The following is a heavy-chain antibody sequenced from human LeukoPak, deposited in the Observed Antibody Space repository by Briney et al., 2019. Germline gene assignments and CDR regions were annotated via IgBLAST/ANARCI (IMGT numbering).Heavy chain of an antibody. V-gene: IGHV1-69*04. CDR2: IIPIFGIA. J-gene: IGHJ4*02. Sequence: SVKVSCRASGGTFSSYAISWVRQAPGQGLEWMGRIIPIFGIANYAQKFQGRVTITADKSTSTAYMELSSLRSEDTAVYYCAREPVDTAMVTDSYWGQGTLVTVSS. CDR1: GGTFSSYA. CDR3: AREPVDTAMVTDSY. D-gene: IGHD5-18*01.